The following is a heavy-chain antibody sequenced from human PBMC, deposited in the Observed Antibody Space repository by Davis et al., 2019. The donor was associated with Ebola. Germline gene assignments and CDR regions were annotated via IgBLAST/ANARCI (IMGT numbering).Heavy chain of an antibody. Sequence: ASVKVSCKVSGYTLTELSMHWVRQAPGKGLEWMGGFDPEDGETIYAQKFQGRVTMTEDTSTDTAYMEPSSLRSEDTAVYYCATDSMTTVTFVYWGQGTLVTVSS. D-gene: IGHD4-17*01. CDR2: FDPEDGET. CDR1: GYTLTELS. J-gene: IGHJ4*02. CDR3: ATDSMTTVTFVY. V-gene: IGHV1-24*01.